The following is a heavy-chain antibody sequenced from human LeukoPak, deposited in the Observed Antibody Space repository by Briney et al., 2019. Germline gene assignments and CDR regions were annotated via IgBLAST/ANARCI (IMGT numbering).Heavy chain of an antibody. V-gene: IGHV1-18*01. CDR2: ISAYNGNT. CDR3: ARIDRVVVAATAADY. CDR1: GYTFTSYG. J-gene: IGHJ4*02. Sequence: GASVKVSCKASGYTFTSYGISWVRQAPGQGLEWMGWISAYNGNTNYAQKLQGRVTMTTDTSTSTAYMELGSLRSDDTAVYYCARIDRVVVAATAADYWSQGTLVTVSS. D-gene: IGHD2-15*01.